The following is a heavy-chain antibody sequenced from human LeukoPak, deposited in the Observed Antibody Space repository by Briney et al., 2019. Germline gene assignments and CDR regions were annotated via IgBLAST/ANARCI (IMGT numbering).Heavy chain of an antibody. V-gene: IGHV1-8*02. Sequence: GASVKVSCKXSGYTFTSYGISWVRQAPGQGLEWMGWMNPNSGNTGYSQKFQGRVTMTRNTSISTAYMGLSSLRSEDTAVYYCARGDSSGWWAYWYFDLWGRGTLVTVSS. CDR3: ARGDSSGWWAYWYFDL. CDR2: MNPNSGNT. J-gene: IGHJ2*01. D-gene: IGHD6-19*01. CDR1: GYTFTSYG.